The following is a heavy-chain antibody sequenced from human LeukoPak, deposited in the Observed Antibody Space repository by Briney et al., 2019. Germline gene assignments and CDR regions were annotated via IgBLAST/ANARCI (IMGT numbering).Heavy chain of an antibody. D-gene: IGHD2-2*01. V-gene: IGHV4-59*01. Sequence: SETLSLTCTVSGGSISSYYWSWIRQPPGKGLEWIGYIYYSGSTNYNPSLKSRVTISVDTSKNQFSLKLSSVTAADTAVYYCARSSDHCSSTSCSPPFDYWGQGTLVTVSS. CDR1: GGSISSYY. CDR3: ARSSDHCSSTSCSPPFDY. CDR2: IYYSGST. J-gene: IGHJ4*02.